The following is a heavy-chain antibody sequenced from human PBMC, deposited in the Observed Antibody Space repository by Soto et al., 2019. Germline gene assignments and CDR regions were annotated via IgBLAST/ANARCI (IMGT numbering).Heavy chain of an antibody. CDR2: IYYSGST. CDR1: GGSISSYY. J-gene: IGHJ5*02. Sequence: SETLSLTCTVSGGSISSYYWSWIRQPPGKGLEWIGYIYYSGSTNYNPSLKSRVTISVDTSKNQFSLKLSSVTAADTAVYYCARDVGNWFDHWGQGTLVTVSS. D-gene: IGHD1-26*01. V-gene: IGHV4-59*01. CDR3: ARDVGNWFDH.